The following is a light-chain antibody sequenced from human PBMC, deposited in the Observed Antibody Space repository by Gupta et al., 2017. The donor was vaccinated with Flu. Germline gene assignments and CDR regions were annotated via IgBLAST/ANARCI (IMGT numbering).Light chain of an antibody. Sequence: QSALTQPASVSGSPGQSITISCTGTSSDVGAYNYVSWYQQHPGKAPKLIIYELTKRPSGISNRFSGSKSGNTASLTVSGLQAEDEADYYCASYTVTSTWVFGGGTKLTVL. CDR1: SSDVGAYNY. V-gene: IGLV2-14*03. J-gene: IGLJ3*02. CDR3: ASYTVTSTWV. CDR2: ELT.